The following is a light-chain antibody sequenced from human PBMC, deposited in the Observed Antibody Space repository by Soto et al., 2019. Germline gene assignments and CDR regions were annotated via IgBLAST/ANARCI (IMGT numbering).Light chain of an antibody. CDR1: SSDVGSYNY. CDR2: EVS. J-gene: IGLJ3*02. Sequence: QSAVTQAASVSGSPGQSITISCTGTSSDVGSYNYFSWYQQHPGKAPKLMIYEVSNRPSGVSNRFSGSKSGSTASLTISGGQAEGEANYSCSSYTSISTRVFGGGTKLAVL. CDR3: SSYTSISTRV. V-gene: IGLV2-14*01.